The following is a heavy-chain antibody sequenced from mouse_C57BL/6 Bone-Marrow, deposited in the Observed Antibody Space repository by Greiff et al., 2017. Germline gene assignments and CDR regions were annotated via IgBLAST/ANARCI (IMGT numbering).Heavy chain of an antibody. J-gene: IGHJ3*01. V-gene: IGHV5-4*01. CDR1: GFTFSSYA. CDR3: ARDRYGEGCAY. D-gene: IGHD1-1*01. Sequence: EVQVVESGGGLVKPGGSLKLSCAASGFTFSSYAMSWVSQTPEKRLEWVATISDGGSYTYYPDNVQGRFTISRDTAKNTLYLQMSHLKSEGTAMYYCARDRYGEGCAYWGQGTLVTVSA. CDR2: ISDGGSYT.